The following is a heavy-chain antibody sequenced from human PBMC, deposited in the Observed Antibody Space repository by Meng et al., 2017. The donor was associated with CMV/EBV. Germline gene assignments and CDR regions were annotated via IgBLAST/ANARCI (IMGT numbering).Heavy chain of an antibody. CDR3: ARDLLGYCSSTSCPPY. J-gene: IGHJ4*02. D-gene: IGHD2-2*01. V-gene: IGHV3-21*01. CDR1: GFTFSSYS. CDR2: ISSSSSYI. Sequence: GESLKISCAASGFTFSSYSMNWVRQAPGKGLEWVSSISSSSSYIYSADSVKGRFTISRDNAKNSLYLQMNSLRAEDTAVYYCARDLLGYCSSTSCPPYWGQGTLVTVSS.